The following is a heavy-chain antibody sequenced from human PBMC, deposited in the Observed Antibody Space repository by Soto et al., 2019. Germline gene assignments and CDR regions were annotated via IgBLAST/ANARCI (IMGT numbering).Heavy chain of an antibody. D-gene: IGHD3-22*01. CDR3: ARDPGSGYSIYYYGMDV. CDR2: INHSGST. Sequence: SETLSLTCAVYGGSFSGYYWSWIRQPPGKGLEWIGEINHSGSTNYNPSLKSRVTISVDTSKNQFSLKLSSVTAADTAVYYCARDPGSGYSIYYYGMDVWGQGTTVTVSS. V-gene: IGHV4-34*01. J-gene: IGHJ6*02. CDR1: GGSFSGYY.